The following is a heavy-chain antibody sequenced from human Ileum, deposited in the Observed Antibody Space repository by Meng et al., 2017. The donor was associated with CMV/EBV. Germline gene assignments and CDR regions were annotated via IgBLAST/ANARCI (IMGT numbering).Heavy chain of an antibody. V-gene: IGHV3-30*04. CDR2: TSYDANKD. CDR3: ARESPIFGVVTLTIPIDGFDI. CDR1: GFSLSRYT. D-gene: IGHD3-3*01. J-gene: IGHJ3*02. Sequence: GGSLRLSCAVSGFSLSRYTMHWVRQAPGQGLEWVAVTSYDANKDWYADSVKGRFTVSRDNSKNTLYLQMNSLRRNDTGVYYCARESPIFGVVTLTIPIDGFDIWGEGTMVTVSS.